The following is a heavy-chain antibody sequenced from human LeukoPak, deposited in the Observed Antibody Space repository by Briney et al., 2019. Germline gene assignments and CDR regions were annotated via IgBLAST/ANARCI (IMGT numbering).Heavy chain of an antibody. CDR3: ARGRARYYGSGSYSL. J-gene: IGHJ4*02. CDR1: GGSFSGYY. Sequence: ASETLSLTCAVYGGSFSGYYWSWIRQPPGKGLEWIREINHSGSTNYNPSLKSRVTISVDTSKNQFSLKLSSVTAADTAVYYCARGRARYYGSGSYSLWGQGTLVTVSS. D-gene: IGHD3-10*01. V-gene: IGHV4-34*01. CDR2: INHSGST.